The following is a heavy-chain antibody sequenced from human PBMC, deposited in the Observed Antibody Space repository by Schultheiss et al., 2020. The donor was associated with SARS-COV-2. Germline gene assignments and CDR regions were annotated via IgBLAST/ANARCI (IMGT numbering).Heavy chain of an antibody. Sequence: GGSLRLSCAASGFTFSSYAMHWVRQAPGKGLEYVSAISSNGGSTYYANSVKGRFTISRDNSKNTLYLQMGSLRAEDMAVYYCARGVMTTVSDYWGQGTLVTVSS. D-gene: IGHD4-11*01. J-gene: IGHJ4*02. CDR1: GFTFSSYA. CDR3: ARGVMTTVSDY. V-gene: IGHV3-64*01. CDR2: ISSNGGST.